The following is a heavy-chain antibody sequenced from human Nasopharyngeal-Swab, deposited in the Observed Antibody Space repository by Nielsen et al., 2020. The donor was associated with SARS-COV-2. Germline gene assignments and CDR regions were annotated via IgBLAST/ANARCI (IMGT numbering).Heavy chain of an antibody. V-gene: IGHV4-59*02. J-gene: IGHJ5*02. Sequence: SDTLSLTCTVSGASVTSSYWTWIRQSPGRGLEWVASTAYSGKTTYNPSLLTRLSISIDPSTNQVSLKLKSVTAADTALYYCVKDLYASGNYGWFDPWGQGALVTVSS. CDR3: VKDLYASGNYGWFDP. D-gene: IGHD3-10*01. CDR1: GASVTSSY. CDR2: TAYSGKT.